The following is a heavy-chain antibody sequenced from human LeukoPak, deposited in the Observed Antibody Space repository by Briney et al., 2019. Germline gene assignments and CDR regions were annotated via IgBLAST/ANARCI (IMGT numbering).Heavy chain of an antibody. V-gene: IGHV1-2*02. D-gene: IGHD1-26*01. Sequence: ASVKVSCKASGYTFTGYYMHWVRQAPGQGLEWMGWINPNSGGINYAQKFQGRVTMTRDTSISTAYMELSRLRSDDTAVYYCARDHSGSYFDWFDPWGQGTLVTVSS. CDR2: INPNSGGI. CDR1: GYTFTGYY. J-gene: IGHJ5*02. CDR3: ARDHSGSYFDWFDP.